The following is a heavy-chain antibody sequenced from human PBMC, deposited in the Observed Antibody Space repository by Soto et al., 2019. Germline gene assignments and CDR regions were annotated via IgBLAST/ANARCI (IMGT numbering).Heavy chain of an antibody. J-gene: IGHJ4*02. CDR3: ARGLPILEVVVVAATGYFDY. CDR2: INHSGST. V-gene: IGHV4-34*01. D-gene: IGHD2-15*01. Sequence: QVQLQQWGAGLLKPSETLSLTCAVYGGSFSGYYWSWIRQPPGKGLEWIGEINHSGSTNYNPYLKSRVTISVDTSKNQFSLKLRSVNAADTAVYYCARGLPILEVVVVAATGYFDYWGQGTLVTVSS. CDR1: GGSFSGYY.